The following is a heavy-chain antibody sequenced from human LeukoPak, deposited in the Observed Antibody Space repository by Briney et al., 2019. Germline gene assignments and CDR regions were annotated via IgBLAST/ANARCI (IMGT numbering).Heavy chain of an antibody. J-gene: IGHJ4*02. CDR3: ASAGATGTRRGYSYGSFDY. V-gene: IGHV1-69*02. D-gene: IGHD5-18*01. CDR1: GGTFSSYT. Sequence: SVKVSCKASGGTFSSYTISWVRQAPGQGLEWMGRIIPILGIANYAQKFQGRVTITADKSTSTAYMELSSLRSEDTAVYYCASAGATGTRRGYSYGSFDYWGQGTLVTVSS. CDR2: IIPILGIA.